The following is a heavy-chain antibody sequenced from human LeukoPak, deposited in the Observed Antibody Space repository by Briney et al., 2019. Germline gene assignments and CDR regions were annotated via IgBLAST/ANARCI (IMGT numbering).Heavy chain of an antibody. CDR2: ITSSSGYT. CDR3: ARVEKWTNLVRYYFDN. J-gene: IGHJ4*02. CDR1: GFTFSSYA. V-gene: IGHV3-21*04. D-gene: IGHD1-14*01. Sequence: GGSLRLSCAASGFTFSSYAMSWVRQAPGKGLEWISFITSSSGYTYYADSVKGRFIISRDNAENSLYLQMNSLRAEDTAVYFCARVEKWTNLVRYYFDNRGQGTLVTVSS.